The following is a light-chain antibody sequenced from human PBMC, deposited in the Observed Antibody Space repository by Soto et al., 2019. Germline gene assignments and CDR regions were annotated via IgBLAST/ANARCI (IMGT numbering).Light chain of an antibody. CDR1: QSISSTH. V-gene: IGKV3-20*01. J-gene: IGKJ2*01. Sequence: EIVLTQSPGTLSLSPGERATLSCRASQSISSTHLAWYQHRPGQPPRLLIYDSSTGATGVPDRFSGSGSGTDFTLTITGLEPEDFAVYYCQLYGPSVPRYIFGQGTKLEIK. CDR3: QLYGPSVPRYI. CDR2: DSS.